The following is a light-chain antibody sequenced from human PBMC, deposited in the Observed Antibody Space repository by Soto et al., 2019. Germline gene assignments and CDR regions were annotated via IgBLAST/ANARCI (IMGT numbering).Light chain of an antibody. J-gene: IGLJ2*01. Sequence: QSVLTQPASVSGSPGQSITISCTGTSSDVGSYNLVSWYQQHPGKAPKLMIYDVNNRPSGISNRFSGSKSGNTASLTISGLQGDDEADYYCSSYTTISTVVFGGGTKVTVL. CDR2: DVN. CDR1: SSDVGSYNL. CDR3: SSYTTISTVV. V-gene: IGLV2-14*02.